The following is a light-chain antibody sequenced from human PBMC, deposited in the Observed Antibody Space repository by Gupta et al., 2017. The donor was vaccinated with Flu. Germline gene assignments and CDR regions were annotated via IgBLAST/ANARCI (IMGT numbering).Light chain of an antibody. CDR2: GAS. J-gene: IGKJ1*01. CDR1: QSVSRN. Sequence: PATLSVSPGERVTLSCRASQSVSRNLAWYQQKPGQAPRLLIYGASTRATGIPATFSGSGSGTDFTLSISSLQSEDFAVYYCQQYNKWPPTFGQGTKVEIK. CDR3: QQYNKWPPT. V-gene: IGKV3-15*01.